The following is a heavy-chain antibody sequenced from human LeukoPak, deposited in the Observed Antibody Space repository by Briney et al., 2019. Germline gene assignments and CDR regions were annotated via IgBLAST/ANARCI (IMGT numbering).Heavy chain of an antibody. CDR3: AKDAPYDFWSGYKGVYFDY. V-gene: IGHV3-23*01. CDR1: GFTVSNIY. CDR2: ISGSGGST. D-gene: IGHD3-3*01. Sequence: GGSLRLSCAASGFTVSNIYMSWVRQAPGKGLEWVSAISGSGGSTYYADSVKGRFTISRDNSKNTLYLQMNSLRAEDTAVYYCAKDAPYDFWSGYKGVYFDYWGQGTLVTVSS. J-gene: IGHJ4*02.